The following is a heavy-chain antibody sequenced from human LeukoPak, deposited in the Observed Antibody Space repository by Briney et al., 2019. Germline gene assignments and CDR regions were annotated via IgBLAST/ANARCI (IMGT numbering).Heavy chain of an antibody. D-gene: IGHD3-3*01. CDR2: MNPNSGNT. V-gene: IGHV1-8*03. J-gene: IGHJ4*02. Sequence: GASVKVSCKASGYTFTSYGISWVRQATGQGLEWMGWMNPNSGNTGYAQKFQGRVTITRNTSISTAYMELSSLRSEDTAVYYCARTQAYYDFWSGYYDPDYFDYWGQGTLVTVSS. CDR1: GYTFTSYG. CDR3: ARTQAYYDFWSGYYDPDYFDY.